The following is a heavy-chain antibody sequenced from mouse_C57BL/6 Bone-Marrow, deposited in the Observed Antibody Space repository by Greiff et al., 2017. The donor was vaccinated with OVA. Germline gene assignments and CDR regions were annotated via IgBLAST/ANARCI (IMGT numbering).Heavy chain of an antibody. CDR1: GYTFTDYY. CDR3: VRGRYDYNYFDY. V-gene: IGHV1-76*01. Sequence: QVQLKESGAELVRPGASVKLSCKASGYTFTDYYINWVKQRPGQGLEWIARIYPGSGNTYYNEKFKGKATLTAEKSSSTACMQLSSLTSEDSDVYFCVRGRYDYNYFDYWGQGTTLTVSS. CDR2: IYPGSGNT. D-gene: IGHD2-4*01. J-gene: IGHJ2*01.